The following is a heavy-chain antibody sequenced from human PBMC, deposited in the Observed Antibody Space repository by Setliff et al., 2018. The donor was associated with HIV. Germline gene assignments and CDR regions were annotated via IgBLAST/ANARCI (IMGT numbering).Heavy chain of an antibody. CDR2: TYYRSKWYY. V-gene: IGHV6-1*01. D-gene: IGHD6-19*01. CDR3: ARGSYGSVLL. Sequence: SETLSLTCALSGDSVSSNSAAWNWIRQSPARGLEWLGRTYYRSKWYYNYAVSVKSRITINPDTSKNQFSLQLNSVTPEDTAVYYCARGSYGSVLLWGQGTLVTVSS. J-gene: IGHJ4*02. CDR1: GDSVSSNSAA.